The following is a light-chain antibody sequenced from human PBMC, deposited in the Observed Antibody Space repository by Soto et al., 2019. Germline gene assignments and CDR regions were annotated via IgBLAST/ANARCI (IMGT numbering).Light chain of an antibody. V-gene: IGLV2-23*01. J-gene: IGLJ1*01. Sequence: QSVLTQPASVSGSPGQSITISCTGTSSDVGNYNLVSWYQHHPGKAPNLMIYEGSKRPSGVSNRFSGSKSGNTASLTISGLQAEDEADYYCCSYAGSSTHVFGTGTKVTVL. CDR1: SSDVGNYNL. CDR2: EGS. CDR3: CSYAGSSTHV.